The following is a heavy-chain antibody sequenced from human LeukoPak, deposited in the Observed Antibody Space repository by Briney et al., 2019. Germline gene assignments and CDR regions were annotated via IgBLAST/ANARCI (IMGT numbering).Heavy chain of an antibody. CDR2: INHSGST. V-gene: IGHV4-34*01. CDR1: GGSFSGYY. CDR3: ARDPSYGSRSYYERYYGVDV. J-gene: IGHJ6*02. Sequence: SETLSLTCAVYGGSFSGYYWSWIRQPPGQGLEWIVEINHSGSTNYNPSLKSRVTISVDTSRNQFSLKLSPVTDADTAVYYCARDPSYGSRSYYERYYGVDVWGQGTTVTVSS. D-gene: IGHD3-10*01.